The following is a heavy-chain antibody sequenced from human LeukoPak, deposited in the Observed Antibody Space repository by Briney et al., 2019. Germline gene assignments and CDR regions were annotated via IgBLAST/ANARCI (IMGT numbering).Heavy chain of an antibody. Sequence: GESLKISCKCSGYTFTSYWIGLVRQMPGKGLEWMGIIYPGDSDTRYSPSFQGQVTISADKSISTAYMQWSSLKASDTAMYYCARQGAGTTLGYWGQGTLVTVSS. D-gene: IGHD1-1*01. CDR3: ARQGAGTTLGY. CDR1: GYTFTSYW. CDR2: IYPGDSDT. J-gene: IGHJ4*02. V-gene: IGHV5-51*01.